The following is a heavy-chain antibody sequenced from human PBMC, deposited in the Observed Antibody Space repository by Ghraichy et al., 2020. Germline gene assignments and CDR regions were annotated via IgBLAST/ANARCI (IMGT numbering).Heavy chain of an antibody. J-gene: IGHJ4*02. CDR1: GYTFTSYY. Sequence: ASVKVSCKASGYTFTSYYMHWVRQAPGQGLEWMGIINPSGGSTSYAQKFQGRVTMTRDTSTSTVYMELSSLRSEDTAVYYCASAFRPHAAAGTFFDYWAQGSLV. D-gene: IGHD6-13*01. V-gene: IGHV1-46*01. CDR3: ASAFRPHAAAGTFFDY. CDR2: INPSGGST.